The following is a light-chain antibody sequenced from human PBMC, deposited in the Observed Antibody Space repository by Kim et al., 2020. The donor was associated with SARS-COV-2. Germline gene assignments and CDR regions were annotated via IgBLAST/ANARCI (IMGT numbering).Light chain of an antibody. J-gene: IGLJ2*01. V-gene: IGLV3-19*01. CDR3: SSRDSSGNHVV. CDR2: DKN. CDR1: SLRNCY. Sequence: ALGQTVRISCQGDSLRNCYASWYQQKPGQAPVLVVYDKNNRPSGIPDRFSASSSGNTASLTITGAQAEDEADYHCSSRDSSGNHVVFGGGTKLTVL.